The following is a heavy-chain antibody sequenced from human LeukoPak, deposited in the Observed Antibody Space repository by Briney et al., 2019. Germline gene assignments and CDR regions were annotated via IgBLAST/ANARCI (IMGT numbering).Heavy chain of an antibody. CDR1: GFTFSSYS. Sequence: GGXXXXSCAGXGFTFSSYSMNWVRQAPGKGLEGVSEITGSGGSTYYADSVKGRVTISRDNSKNTLYLQMNSLRAEDTAIYYCARELFDFDYWGQGTLVTVSS. CDR2: ITGSGGST. CDR3: ARELFDFDY. J-gene: IGHJ4*02. V-gene: IGHV3-23*01. D-gene: IGHD3-10*01.